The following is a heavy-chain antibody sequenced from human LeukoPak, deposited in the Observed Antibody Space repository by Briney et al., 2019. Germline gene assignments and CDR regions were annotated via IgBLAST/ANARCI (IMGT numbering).Heavy chain of an antibody. CDR1: GGSISSYY. CDR2: IYYSGST. J-gene: IGHJ3*02. V-gene: IGHV4-59*01. Sequence: PSETLSLTCTVSGGSISSYYWSWIRQPPGKGLEWIGYIYYSGSTNYNPSLKSQVTISVDTSKNQFSLKLSSVTAADTAVYYCAGLAVFGDAFDNWGQGTMVTVSS. CDR3: AGLAVFGDAFDN. D-gene: IGHD2-21*01.